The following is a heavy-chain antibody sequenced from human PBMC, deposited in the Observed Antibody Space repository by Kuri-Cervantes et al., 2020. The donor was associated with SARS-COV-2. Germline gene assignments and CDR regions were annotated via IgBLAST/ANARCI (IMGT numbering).Heavy chain of an antibody. V-gene: IGHV1-69*06. D-gene: IGHD3-22*01. CDR3: ARVMLLNSMIVVVHGFDI. J-gene: IGHJ3*02. CDR1: GGTFSSYA. Sequence: GGSLRLSCKASGGTFSSYAISWVRQAPGQGLEWMGGIIPIFGTTNYAQKFQGRVTITADKPTSTAYMELSSLRSEDTAVYYCARVMLLNSMIVVVHGFDIWGQGTMVTVSS. CDR2: IIPIFGTT.